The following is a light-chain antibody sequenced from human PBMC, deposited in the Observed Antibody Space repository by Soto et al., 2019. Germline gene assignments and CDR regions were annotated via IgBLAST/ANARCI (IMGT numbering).Light chain of an antibody. V-gene: IGKV1-5*01. J-gene: IGKJ1*01. CDR2: DAS. CDR1: QSIYNY. Sequence: DIQMTQSPSSLSASVGDRVTISCRAGQSIYNYLNWYQQKPGKVPKLLIHDASTLESGVPSRFSGNGSGTEFTLTISSLQPDDFATYYCQHYNSYSEAFGQGTKVDIK. CDR3: QHYNSYSEA.